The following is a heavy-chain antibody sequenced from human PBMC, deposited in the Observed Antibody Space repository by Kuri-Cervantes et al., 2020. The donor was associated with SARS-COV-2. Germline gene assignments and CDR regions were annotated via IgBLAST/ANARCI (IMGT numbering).Heavy chain of an antibody. CDR3: ANGGSGYYLHDAFDI. Sequence: GESLKISCTASGFTLSTYAFSWVRQAPGKGLEWVSSISSSSSYIYYADSVKGRFTISRDNSKNTLYLQMNSLRAEDTAVYYCANGGSGYYLHDAFDIWGQGTMVTVSS. CDR2: ISSSSSYI. D-gene: IGHD3-22*01. J-gene: IGHJ3*02. CDR1: GFTLSTYA. V-gene: IGHV3-23*01.